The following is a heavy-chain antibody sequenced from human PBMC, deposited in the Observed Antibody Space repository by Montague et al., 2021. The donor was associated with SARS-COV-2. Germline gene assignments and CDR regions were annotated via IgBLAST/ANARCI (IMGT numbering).Heavy chain of an antibody. CDR1: GGSTSSYY. CDR3: ARVFPRWLQFDPYFDY. Sequence: SETLSLTCIVSGGSTSSYYWSWIRKPPGKGLEWIGNMYYSGSTNYNPSLKSRVTITVDTSKNQFSLKLSSVTAADTAVYYCARVFPRWLQFDPYFDYWGQGTPVTVSS. V-gene: IGHV4-59*01. CDR2: MYYSGST. D-gene: IGHD5-24*01. J-gene: IGHJ4*02.